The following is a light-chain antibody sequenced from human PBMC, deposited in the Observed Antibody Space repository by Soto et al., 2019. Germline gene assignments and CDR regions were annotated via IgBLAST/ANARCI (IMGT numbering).Light chain of an antibody. V-gene: IGKV3-20*01. CDR3: QQYCSSPRT. Sequence: EIVLTQSPGTLSLSPGERATLSCRASKSVSSSYLAWYQQKPGQAPRLLLYVASSRATGIPDRFSGRVSGTDFTLTISRLEPEDFAVYYCQQYCSSPRTFGQGTKLEIK. J-gene: IGKJ2*01. CDR2: VAS. CDR1: KSVSSSY.